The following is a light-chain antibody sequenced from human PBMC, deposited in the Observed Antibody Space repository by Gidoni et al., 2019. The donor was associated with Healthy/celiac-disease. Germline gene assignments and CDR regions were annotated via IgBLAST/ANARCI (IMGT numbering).Light chain of an antibody. CDR2: GAS. CDR3: QQYNNWPGT. V-gene: IGKV3-15*01. Sequence: EIVMTQSPATLSVSPGESATLPCRASQSVSSNLAWYQQKPGQAPRLLIYGASTRATGIPARFSGSGSGTEFTLTISSLQSEDFAVYYCQQYNNWPGTFGQXTKVEIK. CDR1: QSVSSN. J-gene: IGKJ1*01.